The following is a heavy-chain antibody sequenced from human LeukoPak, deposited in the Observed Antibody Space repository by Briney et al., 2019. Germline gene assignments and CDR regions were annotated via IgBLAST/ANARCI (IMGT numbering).Heavy chain of an antibody. D-gene: IGHD3-10*01. V-gene: IGHV3-48*03. CDR2: IDSGGNHI. Sequence: GGSLRLSCAASGFTFSSYEMNWVRQAPGKGLEWLSYIDSGGNHIYYADSVKGRFTISRDNAKNSLYLQMNSLRAEDTAVYYCARDVVRLWSKDSWGQGTLVTVSS. CDR3: ARDVVRLWSKDS. CDR1: GFTFSSYE. J-gene: IGHJ4*02.